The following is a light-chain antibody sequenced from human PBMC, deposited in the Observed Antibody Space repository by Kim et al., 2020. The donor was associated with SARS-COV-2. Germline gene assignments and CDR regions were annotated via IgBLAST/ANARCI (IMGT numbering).Light chain of an antibody. CDR3: SSFTSSVTYV. CDR1: SSDVGGYDS. J-gene: IGLJ1*01. Sequence: QSALAQPASVSGSPGQTITISCTGTSSDVGGYDSVSWYQQHPGKVPKLMIFGVSDRPSGVSSRFSGSKSGNTASLTISGLQAEDEADYYCSSFTSSVTYVFGTGTKVTVL. CDR2: GVS. V-gene: IGLV2-14*03.